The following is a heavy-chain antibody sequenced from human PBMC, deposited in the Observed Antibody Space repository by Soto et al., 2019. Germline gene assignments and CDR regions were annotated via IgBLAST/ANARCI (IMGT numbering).Heavy chain of an antibody. Sequence: SETLCLTCTVAGGSISGYDGSWIRQPPGKGLEWIGYIFYSGSTNYNPSLKSRVTISVDTSKNQFSLKLSSVTAADTAVYYCARRYSSSFDYWGQGTLVTVSS. D-gene: IGHD6-13*01. V-gene: IGHV4-59*08. J-gene: IGHJ4*02. CDR2: IFYSGST. CDR3: ARRYSSSFDY. CDR1: GGSISGYD.